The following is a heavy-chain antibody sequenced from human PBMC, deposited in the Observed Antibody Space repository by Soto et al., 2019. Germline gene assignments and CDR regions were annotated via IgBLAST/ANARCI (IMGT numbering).Heavy chain of an antibody. CDR2: INHRGST. CDR3: VRQGGADAVVNDY. CDR1: GGSFSGYY. V-gene: IGHV4-34*01. D-gene: IGHD6-19*01. Sequence: QVQLQQWGAGLLKPSETLSLTCAVYGGSFSGYYWSWIRQPPGKGLEWIGEINHRGSTKYNPSLKSRVTISVDTSKNQFYLKMSSVTAADTAVYYCVRQGGADAVVNDYWGQGTLVTVSS. J-gene: IGHJ4*02.